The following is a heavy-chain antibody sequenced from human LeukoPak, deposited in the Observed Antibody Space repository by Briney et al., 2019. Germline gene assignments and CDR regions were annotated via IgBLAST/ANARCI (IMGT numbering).Heavy chain of an antibody. J-gene: IGHJ4*02. CDR3: AKDLYSRRMNYYGSGSYFAY. Sequence: ASVKVSCKTSGYTFTNYYMHWVRQAPGRGLEWMGWINPSSGGTNYAQRFQGRVTMTRDTSISTTYMELSGLRSDDTAVYYCAKDLYSRRMNYYGSGSYFAYWGQGTLVTVSS. D-gene: IGHD3-10*01. CDR1: GYTFTNYY. V-gene: IGHV1-2*02. CDR2: INPSSGGT.